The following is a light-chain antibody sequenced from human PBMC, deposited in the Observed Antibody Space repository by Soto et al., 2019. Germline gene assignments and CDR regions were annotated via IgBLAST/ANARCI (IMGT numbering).Light chain of an antibody. CDR1: QSVSSY. V-gene: IGKV3-11*01. J-gene: IGKJ4*01. CDR3: QQRSNWPPTSS. Sequence: EIVLTQSPATLSLSPGERATLSCRASQSVSSYLAWYQQKPGQAPRLLIYDASNRATGIPARFSGSGSGTDFTLTISSPEPEDFAVYYCQQRSNWPPTSSFGGGTKVEIK. CDR2: DAS.